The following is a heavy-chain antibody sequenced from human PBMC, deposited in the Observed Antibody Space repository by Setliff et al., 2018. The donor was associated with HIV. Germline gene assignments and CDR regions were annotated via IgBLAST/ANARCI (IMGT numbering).Heavy chain of an antibody. CDR1: GGSIRTGDW. Sequence: SETLSLTCAVSGGSIRTGDWWSWVRQSPGKGLEWIGEISHGGSTNYNPSLRSRVTISVDTSSNQFSLKLSSVTAADTAVYYCARDYYDDSYYRPGIYYYYYMDVWGKGTTVTVSS. CDR2: ISHGGST. CDR3: ARDYYDDSYYRPGIYYYYYMDV. D-gene: IGHD3-10*01. J-gene: IGHJ6*03. V-gene: IGHV4-4*02.